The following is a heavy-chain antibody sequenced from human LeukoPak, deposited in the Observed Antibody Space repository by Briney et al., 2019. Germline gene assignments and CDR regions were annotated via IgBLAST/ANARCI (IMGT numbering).Heavy chain of an antibody. CDR3: ARDSRGYSYGPNTDY. J-gene: IGHJ4*02. CDR1: GFTLSDYW. V-gene: IGHV3-7*01. D-gene: IGHD5-18*01. Sequence: GGSLRLSCAASGFTLSDYWMTWVRQAPGKGLEWVANIKHDGSEKYYVDSVKGRFTISRDISRNSLYLQMDSLRVEDTAMYYCARDSRGYSYGPNTDYWGQGTLVAVSS. CDR2: IKHDGSEK.